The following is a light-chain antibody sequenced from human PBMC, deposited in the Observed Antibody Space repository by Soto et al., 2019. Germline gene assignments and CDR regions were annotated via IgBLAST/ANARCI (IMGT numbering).Light chain of an antibody. Sequence: QAVVTQEPVLTVSPGGTVTITCASNTGAVTSGYYPNWFQQKAGQAPRVLIYSTSNKHSWTPARFSGSLLGGKAALTLSGVQPEDEAEYYCLLFYGDAWVFGGGTKLTVL. J-gene: IGLJ3*02. CDR2: STS. CDR3: LLFYGDAWV. CDR1: TGAVTSGYY. V-gene: IGLV7-43*01.